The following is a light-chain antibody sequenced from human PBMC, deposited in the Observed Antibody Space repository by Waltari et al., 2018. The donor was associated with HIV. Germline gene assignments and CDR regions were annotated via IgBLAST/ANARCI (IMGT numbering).Light chain of an antibody. CDR3: QQYANVPWT. V-gene: IGKV1-33*01. CDR1: RDISNH. Sequence: DIQMSQSPSSLSSSVVDRVPITCQASRDISNHLNWYQQKPGTAPQLLIYDASNVETGIPSRFSGSGSGTDFTFTISSLQPEDSAIYSCQQYANVPWTFGQGTRVEIK. CDR2: DAS. J-gene: IGKJ1*01.